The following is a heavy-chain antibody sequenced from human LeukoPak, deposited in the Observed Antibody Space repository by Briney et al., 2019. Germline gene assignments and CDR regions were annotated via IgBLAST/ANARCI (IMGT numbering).Heavy chain of an antibody. CDR3: ARGGQYDFWSGYYIPAFDI. D-gene: IGHD3-3*01. CDR2: INHSGST. J-gene: IGHJ3*02. Sequence: PSETLSLTCAVYGGSFSGYYWSWIRQPPGKGLEWIGEINHSGSTNYNPSLKSRVTISVDTSKNQFSLKLSSVTAADTAVYYCARGGQYDFWSGYYIPAFDIWGQGTMVTVSS. CDR1: GGSFSGYY. V-gene: IGHV4-34*01.